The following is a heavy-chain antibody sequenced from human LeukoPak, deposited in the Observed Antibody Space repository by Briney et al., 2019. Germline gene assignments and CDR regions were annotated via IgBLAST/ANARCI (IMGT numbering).Heavy chain of an antibody. J-gene: IGHJ4*02. CDR2: ISYDGSNK. V-gene: IGHV3-30*04. Sequence: GGSLRLSCAASGFTFSSYAMHWVRQAPGKGLEWVAVISYDGSNKYYADSVKGRFTISRDNSKNTLYLQMNSLRAEDTAVYYCAREPYYYGSGRRGFDYWGQGTLVTVSS. CDR3: AREPYYYGSGRRGFDY. D-gene: IGHD3-10*01. CDR1: GFTFSSYA.